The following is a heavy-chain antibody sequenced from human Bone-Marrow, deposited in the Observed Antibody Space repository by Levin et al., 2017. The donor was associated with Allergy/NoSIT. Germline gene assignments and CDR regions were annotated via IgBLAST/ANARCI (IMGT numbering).Heavy chain of an antibody. CDR2: IYSGGST. J-gene: IGHJ4*02. CDR1: GFTVGNHY. D-gene: IGHD6-13*01. Sequence: GESLKISCAVSGFTVGNHYMSWVRQAPGKGLEWVSLIYSGGSTYYADSVKGRFTISRDSSKNTLYLQMNNLRVEDTAVYYCAREPTGVAAAGSGYRGQGTLFTVS. V-gene: IGHV3-66*01. CDR3: AREPTGVAAAGSGY.